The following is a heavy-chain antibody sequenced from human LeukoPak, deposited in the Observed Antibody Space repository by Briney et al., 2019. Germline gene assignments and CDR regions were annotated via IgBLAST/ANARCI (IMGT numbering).Heavy chain of an antibody. J-gene: IGHJ4*02. Sequence: GSLRLSCAASGFTFIAFSMNWVRQAPGKGLEWVSAISSSSSDIYYTDSVKGRFTISRDNANNFLYLQVSSLRAEDTAVYYCATGYTSGTRIDYWGQGTLVSVSS. D-gene: IGHD6-19*01. CDR2: ISSSSSDI. V-gene: IGHV3-21*01. CDR3: ATGYTSGTRIDY. CDR1: GFTFIAFS.